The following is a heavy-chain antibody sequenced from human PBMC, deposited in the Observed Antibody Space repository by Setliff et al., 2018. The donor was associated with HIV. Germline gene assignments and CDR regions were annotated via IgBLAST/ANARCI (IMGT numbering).Heavy chain of an antibody. CDR3: ARHDSGGYYSLDY. CDR2: VTHSGRT. V-gene: IGHV4-34*01. D-gene: IGHD3-22*01. CDR1: GGSFSGYY. J-gene: IGHJ4*02. Sequence: SETLSLTCAVYGGSFSGYYWSWIRQPPGKGLEWIGEVTHSGRTNYNPSLEGRVTTSVDTSKKQFSLSLTSVTAADTAVYYCARHDSGGYYSLDYWGQGTLVTVSS.